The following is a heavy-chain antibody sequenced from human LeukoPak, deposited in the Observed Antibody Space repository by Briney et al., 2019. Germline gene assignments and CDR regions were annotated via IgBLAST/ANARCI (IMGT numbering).Heavy chain of an antibody. Sequence: AGGSLRLSCAASGFTFSNIWMSWVRQAPGEGLEWVANIKPDGSEKYYVDSVKGRFTISRDNAKSSLYLQMNSLRAEDTALYYCARTPSGDSSGYYTDSFNIWGQGTMVTVSS. D-gene: IGHD3-22*01. V-gene: IGHV3-7*03. CDR2: IKPDGSEK. CDR3: ARTPSGDSSGYYTDSFNI. J-gene: IGHJ3*02. CDR1: GFTFSNIW.